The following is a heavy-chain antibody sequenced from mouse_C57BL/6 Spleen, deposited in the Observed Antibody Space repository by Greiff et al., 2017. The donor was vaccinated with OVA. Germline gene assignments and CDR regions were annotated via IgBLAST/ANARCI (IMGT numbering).Heavy chain of an antibody. CDR3: ARRGYDYDEGYWYFDV. Sequence: QVQLQQPGAELVKPGASVKLSCKASGYTFTSYWMQWVKQRPGQGLEWIGEIDPSDSYTNYNQKFKGKATLTVDTSSSTAYMQLSSLTSEDSAVYYCARRGYDYDEGYWYFDVWGTGTTVTVSS. CDR1: GYTFTSYW. CDR2: IDPSDSYT. V-gene: IGHV1-50*01. D-gene: IGHD2-4*01. J-gene: IGHJ1*03.